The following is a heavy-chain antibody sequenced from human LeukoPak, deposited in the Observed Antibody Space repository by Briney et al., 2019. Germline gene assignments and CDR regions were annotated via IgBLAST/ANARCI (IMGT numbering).Heavy chain of an antibody. CDR2: IKQDGSEK. J-gene: IGHJ4*02. CDR3: ARQPPGIAAAGSISFDY. V-gene: IGHV3-7*01. Sequence: GGSLRLSCAASGFTFSSYWMSWVRQAPGKGLEWVANIKQDGSEKYYVDSVKGRFTISRDNAKNSLYLQMNSLRAEDTAVYYCARQPPGIAAAGSISFDYWGQGTLVTVSS. CDR1: GFTFSSYW. D-gene: IGHD6-13*01.